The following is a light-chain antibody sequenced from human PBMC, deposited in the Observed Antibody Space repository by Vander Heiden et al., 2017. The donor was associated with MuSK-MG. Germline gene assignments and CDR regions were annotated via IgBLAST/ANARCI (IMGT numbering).Light chain of an antibody. V-gene: IGKV1-5*01. CDR2: DAS. CDR1: QSISRW. Sequence: DIQMMQPPPSPLASAGDRVTITCRASQSISRWLAWYQQKPGKAPKLLIYDASTVDSGAPSRFSGRASATEFTLTIIILHPDDFTTYYCQLGNDFSDTFGHGTKVDIK. J-gene: IGKJ3*01. CDR3: QLGNDFSDT.